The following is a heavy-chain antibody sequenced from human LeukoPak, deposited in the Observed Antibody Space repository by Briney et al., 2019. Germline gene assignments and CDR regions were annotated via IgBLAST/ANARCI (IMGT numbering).Heavy chain of an antibody. D-gene: IGHD6-19*01. CDR2: TYYRSKWYN. J-gene: IGHJ6*02. Sequence: SQTLSLTCAISGDSVSSNSAAWNWIRQSPSRGLEWLGRTYYRSKWYNDYAVSVKSRITINPDTSKNQFSLQLNSVTPEDTAVYYCARDIAVAGIKDYYYYGMDVWGQGTTVTVSS. CDR3: ARDIAVAGIKDYYYYGMDV. CDR1: GDSVSSNSAA. V-gene: IGHV6-1*01.